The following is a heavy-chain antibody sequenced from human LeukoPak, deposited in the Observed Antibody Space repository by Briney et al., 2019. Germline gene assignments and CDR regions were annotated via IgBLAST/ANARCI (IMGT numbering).Heavy chain of an antibody. J-gene: IGHJ3*02. Sequence: GGSLRLSCAASGFTFSSYWMSWVRQAPGKGLEWVATIKQDGSEKYYVDSVKGRFTISRDTADNSLYLQMNSLRAEDTALYYCARDMEPDAFDIWGQGTMVTVSS. V-gene: IGHV3-7*01. CDR3: ARDMEPDAFDI. CDR1: GFTFSSYW. D-gene: IGHD1-1*01. CDR2: IKQDGSEK.